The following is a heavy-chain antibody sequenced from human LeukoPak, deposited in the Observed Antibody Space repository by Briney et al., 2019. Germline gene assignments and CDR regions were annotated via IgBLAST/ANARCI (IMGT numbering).Heavy chain of an antibody. CDR2: IKPDGSQK. J-gene: IGHJ4*02. V-gene: IGHV3-7*03. D-gene: IGHD6-13*01. CDR1: GFTFTSSW. Sequence: GGSLRLSCAASGFTFTSSWMSWVRQAPERGLEWVANIKPDGSQKDYVDSVKGRFTISRDNAKNSLYLQMNSLRAEDTALYHCARGPGYSSSWYDPRFDYWGQGALVTVSS. CDR3: ARGPGYSSSWYDPRFDY.